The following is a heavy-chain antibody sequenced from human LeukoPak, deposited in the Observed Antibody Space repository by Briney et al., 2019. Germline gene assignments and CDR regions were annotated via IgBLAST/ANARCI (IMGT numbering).Heavy chain of an antibody. CDR2: INPNSGGT. V-gene: IGHV1-2*02. Sequence: GASVKVSCKASGYTFTCYYMHWVRQAPGQGLEWMGWINPNSGGTNYAQKFQGRVTMTRDTSISTAYMELSRLRSDDTAVYYCARFPERRAAFDIWGQGKMVTVSS. J-gene: IGHJ3*02. CDR3: ARFPERRAAFDI. D-gene: IGHD1-1*01. CDR1: GYTFTCYY.